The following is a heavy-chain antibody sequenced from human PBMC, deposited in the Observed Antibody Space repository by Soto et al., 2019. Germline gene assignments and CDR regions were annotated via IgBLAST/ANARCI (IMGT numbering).Heavy chain of an antibody. D-gene: IGHD6-13*01. V-gene: IGHV1-3*01. CDR2: INAGNGNT. CDR1: GYTFTSYA. Sequence: QVQLVQSGAEVKKPGASVKVSCKASGYTFTSYAMHWVRQAPGQRLEWMGWINAGNGNTKYSQKLQGRVTITRDTSASTAYMELISLRSEDTAVYYCTRGEGIARDWGQGTLVTVSS. J-gene: IGHJ4*02. CDR3: TRGEGIARD.